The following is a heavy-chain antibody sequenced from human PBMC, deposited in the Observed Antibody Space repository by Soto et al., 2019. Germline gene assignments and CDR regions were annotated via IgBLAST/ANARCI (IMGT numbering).Heavy chain of an antibody. V-gene: IGHV4-31*03. J-gene: IGHJ4*02. CDR1: GGSISIGAYC. CDR2: IYYSGST. D-gene: IGHD5-18*01. Sequence: PSEALAVSCIVSGGSISIGAYCWSWIRQHPGKGLEWIGYIYYSGSTYYNPSLKSRVTISVDTSKNQFSLKLSSVTAADTAVYYCARERFYNTAMVDYWGQGTMVTVSS. CDR3: ARERFYNTAMVDY.